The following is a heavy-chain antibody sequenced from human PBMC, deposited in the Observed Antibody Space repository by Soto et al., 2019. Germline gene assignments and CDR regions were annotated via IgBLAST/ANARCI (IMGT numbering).Heavy chain of an antibody. J-gene: IGHJ4*02. CDR2: IGGIGDST. V-gene: IGHV3-23*01. D-gene: IGHD6-19*01. Sequence: PGGSLRRSCAASGFTFSYYAMSCVRQAPGKVLELFSVIGGIGDSTYYGDSVKGRFNNSRDSSQNTLYLQMKGLTAEDTAVYYCAKDGPRNSPLSGWVDYWGRGNLVTVSS. CDR1: GFTFSYYA. CDR3: AKDGPRNSPLSGWVDY.